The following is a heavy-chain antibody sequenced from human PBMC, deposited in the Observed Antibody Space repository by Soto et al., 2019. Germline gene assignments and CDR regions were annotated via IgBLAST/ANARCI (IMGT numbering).Heavy chain of an antibody. D-gene: IGHD1-26*01. CDR3: ARASGGGVGTTAY. V-gene: IGHV1-18*01. CDR1: GYTLSNYG. Sequence: QVQLLQSGGEVKKPGASAKVSCKAFGYTLSNYGVSWVRQVPGQGLEWMGWISGYNGTTNYAQKFQGRVTLTTDTSTNTAYMELRSLRSDDTALYYCARASGGGVGTTAYWGQGTLVTVSS. J-gene: IGHJ4*02. CDR2: ISGYNGTT.